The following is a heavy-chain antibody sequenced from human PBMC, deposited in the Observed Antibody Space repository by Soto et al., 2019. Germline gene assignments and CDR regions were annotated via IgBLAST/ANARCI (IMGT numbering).Heavy chain of an antibody. CDR1: GYTFTTYW. V-gene: IGHV5-51*01. D-gene: IGHD5-18*01. CDR3: ARSLGSSYKGYYYYGLDV. CDR2: IYPGDSDT. Sequence: PGESLKISCKGSGYTFTTYWISWVRQMPGKGLEWMGIIYPGDSDTRYSPSFQGQVTISADKSISTAYLQWSSLKASDTAMYYCARSLGSSYKGYYYYGLDVWGQGTTVTVSS. J-gene: IGHJ6*02.